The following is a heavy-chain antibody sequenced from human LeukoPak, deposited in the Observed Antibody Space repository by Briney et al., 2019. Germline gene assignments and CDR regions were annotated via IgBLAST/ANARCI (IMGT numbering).Heavy chain of an antibody. D-gene: IGHD4-17*01. CDR1: AFTFSSYW. CDR3: ARDGPVTQFDY. J-gene: IGHJ4*02. Sequence: GRSLRPSCAAAAFTFSSYWMSWVRQAPGKGLEWVANINRDGSETNYGDSVRGRFTISRDNAKNSLYLQMNSLRAEDTAVYYCARDGPVTQFDYWGQGTLVTVSS. CDR2: INRDGSET. V-gene: IGHV3-7*04.